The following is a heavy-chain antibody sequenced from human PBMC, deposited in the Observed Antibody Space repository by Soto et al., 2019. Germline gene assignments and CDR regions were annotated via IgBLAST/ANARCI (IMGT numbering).Heavy chain of an antibody. CDR2: IWYDGSNK. CDR1: GFTFSSYG. V-gene: IGHV3-33*01. Sequence: GGSLRLSCAASGFTFSSYGMHWVRQAPGKGLEWVAVIWYDGSNKYYADSVKGRFTISRDNSKNTLYLQMNSLRAEDTAVYYCARGSGKVDHFDYWGQGTLVTVSS. CDR3: ARGSGKVDHFDY. D-gene: IGHD1-1*01. J-gene: IGHJ4*02.